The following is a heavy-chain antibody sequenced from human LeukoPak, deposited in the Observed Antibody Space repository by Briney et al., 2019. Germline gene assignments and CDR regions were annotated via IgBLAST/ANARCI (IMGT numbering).Heavy chain of an antibody. D-gene: IGHD2-2*01. V-gene: IGHV3-23*01. CDR3: ARTPQKHCTSTTCYPDY. CDR1: AFTFSILP. J-gene: IGHJ4*02. CDR2: ISGSGDTT. Sequence: GGYLSFSGSAYAFTFSILPLIWHPLAPGMGWEGVSTISGSGDTTYYADSVRGRFAISRDNSKNTLYLQMDSLRAENTAIYYCARTPQKHCTSTTCYPDYWGQGTLVTVSS.